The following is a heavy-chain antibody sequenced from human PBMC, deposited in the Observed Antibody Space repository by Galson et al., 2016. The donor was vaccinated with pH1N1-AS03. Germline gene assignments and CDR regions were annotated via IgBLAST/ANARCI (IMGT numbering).Heavy chain of an antibody. CDR3: AAPYYDSSDDGGYFDL. CDR2: LYYGGST. J-gene: IGHJ2*01. CDR1: GGSFSGYY. D-gene: IGHD3-22*01. Sequence: SETLSLTCALSGGSFSGYYWSWIRQSPGKGLEWIGSLYYGGSTYYNPSLKTRVTISVDTSKNHFSLKLNSVTAADTAVYYCAAPYYDSSDDGGYFDLWGRGTLVSVSS. V-gene: IGHV4-39*07.